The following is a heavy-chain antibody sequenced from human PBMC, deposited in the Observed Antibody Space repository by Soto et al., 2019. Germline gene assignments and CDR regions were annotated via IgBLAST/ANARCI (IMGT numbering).Heavy chain of an antibody. J-gene: IGHJ5*02. D-gene: IGHD3-3*01. CDR3: ARADAYYDFWSGPSKNWFDP. CDR1: GYTFTSYA. V-gene: IGHV1-3*01. Sequence: ASVKVSCKASGYTFTSYAMHWVRQAPGQRLEWMGWINAGNGNTKYSQRFQGRVTITRDTSASTAYMELSSLRSEDTAVYYCARADAYYDFWSGPSKNWFDPWGQGTLVTVSS. CDR2: INAGNGNT.